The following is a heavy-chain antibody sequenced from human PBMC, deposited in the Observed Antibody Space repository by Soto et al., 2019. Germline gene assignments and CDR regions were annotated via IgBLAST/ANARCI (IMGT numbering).Heavy chain of an antibody. Sequence: QIQLVQSGGEVKKPGASVNVSCKASGYTFTNYGIGWVRQAPGQGLEWMGWISTYNVNTIYAQNFQDRVTMTTDTSTSTAYMELKSLTSDDTAVYYCARVPGELHLLDAFDVWGQGTMLTVFS. CDR3: ARVPGELHLLDAFDV. CDR1: GYTFTNYG. D-gene: IGHD1-7*01. J-gene: IGHJ3*01. CDR2: ISTYNVNT. V-gene: IGHV1-18*01.